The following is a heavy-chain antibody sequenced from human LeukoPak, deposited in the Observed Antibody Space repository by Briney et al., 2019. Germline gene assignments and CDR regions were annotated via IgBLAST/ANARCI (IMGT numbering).Heavy chain of an antibody. CDR2: ISYDGSNK. Sequence: AGGSLRLSCAASGFTFSSYGMHWVRQAPGKGLEWVAVISYDGSNKYYADSVKGRFTISRDNSKNTLYLQMNSLRAEDTAVYYCARYPAAGTRWFDPWGQGTLVTVSS. CDR1: GFTFSSYG. V-gene: IGHV3-30*03. CDR3: ARYPAAGTRWFDP. D-gene: IGHD6-13*01. J-gene: IGHJ5*02.